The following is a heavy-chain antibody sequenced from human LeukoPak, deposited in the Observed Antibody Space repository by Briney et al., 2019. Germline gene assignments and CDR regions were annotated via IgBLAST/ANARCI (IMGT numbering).Heavy chain of an antibody. V-gene: IGHV3-23*01. Sequence: GGSLRLSCAASGFTFSSYAMSWVRQAPGKGLEWVSAISGSGGSTYYADSVKGRFTISRDNSKNTLYLQMTSLRAEDTAVYYCAKVVPAAIIYYYYMDVWGKGTTVTVSS. CDR1: GFTFSSYA. D-gene: IGHD2-2*02. CDR2: ISGSGGST. CDR3: AKVVPAAIIYYYYMDV. J-gene: IGHJ6*03.